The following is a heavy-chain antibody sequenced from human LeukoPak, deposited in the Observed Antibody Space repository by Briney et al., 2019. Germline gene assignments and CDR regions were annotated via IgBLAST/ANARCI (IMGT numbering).Heavy chain of an antibody. V-gene: IGHV4-39*07. CDR3: ARDRPPYCSGGSCYSGGIDY. J-gene: IGHJ4*02. Sequence: SETLSLTCTVSGGSISSSSYYWGWIRQPPGKGLEWIGSIYYSGSTYYNPSLKSRVTISVDTSKNQFSRKVSSVAVADTAVYYCARDRPPYCSGGSCYSGGIDYWGQGTLVTVSS. CDR2: IYYSGST. CDR1: GGSISSSSYY. D-gene: IGHD2-15*01.